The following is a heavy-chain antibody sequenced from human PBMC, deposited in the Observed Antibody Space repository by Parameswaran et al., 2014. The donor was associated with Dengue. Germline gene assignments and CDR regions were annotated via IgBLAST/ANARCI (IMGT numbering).Heavy chain of an antibody. D-gene: IGHD5-24*01. Sequence: VRQAPGKGLEWIGRIYTSGSTNYNPSLKSRVTISVDTSKNQFSLKLSSVTAADTAVYYCARDVRDGYNYGTPEGYWSQGTLVTVSS. CDR2: IYTSGST. CDR3: ARDVRDGYNYGTPEGY. V-gene: IGHV4-61*02. J-gene: IGHJ4*02.